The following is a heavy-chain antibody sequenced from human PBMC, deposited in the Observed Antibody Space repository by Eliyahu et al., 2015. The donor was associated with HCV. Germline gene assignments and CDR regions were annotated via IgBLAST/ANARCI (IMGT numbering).Heavy chain of an antibody. D-gene: IGHD3-3*01. CDR3: TTDPSGQYYDFWSGYFVLDY. CDR1: GFTFSNAX. CDR2: IKXKTDGGTT. Sequence: EVQLVESGGGLVKPWGSLRLSXAASGFTFSNAXMIWXXXAPGKGLXWVGRIKXKTDGGTTDYAAPVKGRFTISRDDSKNTLYLQMNSLKTEDTAVYYCTTDPSGQYYDFWSGYFVLDYWGQGTLVTVSS. J-gene: IGHJ4*02. V-gene: IGHV3-15*01.